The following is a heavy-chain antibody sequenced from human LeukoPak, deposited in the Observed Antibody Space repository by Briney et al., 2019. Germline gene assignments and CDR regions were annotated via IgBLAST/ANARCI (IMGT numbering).Heavy chain of an antibody. CDR3: ARHGVTGTFY. CDR2: VYSSGT. CDR1: GASISHDY. V-gene: IGHV4-4*07. Sequence: SETLSLTCIVSGASISHDYWSWVRQPAGKGLEWVGRVYSSGTNYNPSLKSRVTMSLDTSNNQFSLKLTSVTAADTAVYYCARHGVTGTFYWGQGTLVTVSS. D-gene: IGHD2-21*02. J-gene: IGHJ4*02.